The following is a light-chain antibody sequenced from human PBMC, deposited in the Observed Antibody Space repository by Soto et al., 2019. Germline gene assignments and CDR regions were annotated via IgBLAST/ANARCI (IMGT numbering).Light chain of an antibody. J-gene: IGLJ1*01. CDR2: AVS. Sequence: QSALTQPASVSGSPGQSITISCTGTSSDVGDYNYVSWYQQHPGKAPKLMIFAVSHRPSGVSNRFSGSKSGNTASLTISGLQAEDEADYYCRSYTSSSTRVFGTGTKLTGL. CDR3: RSYTSSSTRV. V-gene: IGLV2-14*01. CDR1: SSDVGDYNY.